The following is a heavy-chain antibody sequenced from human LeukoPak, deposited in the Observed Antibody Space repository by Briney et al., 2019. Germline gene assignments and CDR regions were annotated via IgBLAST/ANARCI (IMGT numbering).Heavy chain of an antibody. CDR2: IYYSGST. CDR3: ARHRALRWLQPFDY. J-gene: IGHJ4*02. Sequence: SETLSLTCAVYGGSFSGYYWSWIRQPPGKGLEWIGYIYYSGSTNYNPSLKSRVTISVDTSKNQFSLKLSSVTAADTAVYYCARHRALRWLQPFDYWGQGTLVTVSS. CDR1: GGSFSGYY. D-gene: IGHD5-24*01. V-gene: IGHV4-59*08.